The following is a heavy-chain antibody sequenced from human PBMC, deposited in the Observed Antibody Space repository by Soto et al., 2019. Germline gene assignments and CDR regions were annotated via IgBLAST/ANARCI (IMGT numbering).Heavy chain of an antibody. CDR1: GFTVSSNY. Sequence: PGGSLRLSCAASGFTVSSNYKSWVRQAPGKGLEWVSVIYSGGSTYYADSVKGRFTISRDNSKNTLYLQMNSLRAEDTAVYYCAREEGASGSYSMDAFDIWGQGTMVTVSS. CDR2: IYSGGST. D-gene: IGHD3-10*01. CDR3: AREEGASGSYSMDAFDI. J-gene: IGHJ3*02. V-gene: IGHV3-66*01.